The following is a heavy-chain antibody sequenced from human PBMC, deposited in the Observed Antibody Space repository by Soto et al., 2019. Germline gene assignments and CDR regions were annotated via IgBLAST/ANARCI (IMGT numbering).Heavy chain of an antibody. Sequence: EVQLVESGGGLVQPGGSLRLSCEASGFMFSAYWMSWVRQDPRKGLEWVATISGGASDKFYVDSVKGRFTISRDDAKNSLYLQMNSLRDEDTAVSYCVREDWQRFDHWGQGTLVTVSS. D-gene: IGHD6-25*01. CDR1: GFMFSAYW. CDR3: VREDWQRFDH. J-gene: IGHJ4*02. CDR2: ISGGASDK. V-gene: IGHV3-7*01.